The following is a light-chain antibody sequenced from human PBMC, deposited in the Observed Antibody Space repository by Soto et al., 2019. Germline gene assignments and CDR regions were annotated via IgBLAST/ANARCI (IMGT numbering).Light chain of an antibody. CDR1: QGISNY. CDR2: AAS. Sequence: DIQMTQSPSSLSASVGDRVTITCRASQGISNYLAWYQQKPGKVPKHLIYAASTLQSGVPSRFSGSGSGTDFTLTISSLQPEDGATYYCQKYNSAPQTFGQGTKVEIK. V-gene: IGKV1-27*01. J-gene: IGKJ1*01. CDR3: QKYNSAPQT.